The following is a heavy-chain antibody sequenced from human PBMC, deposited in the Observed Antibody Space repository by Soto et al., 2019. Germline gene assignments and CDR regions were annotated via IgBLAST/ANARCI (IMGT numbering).Heavy chain of an antibody. CDR3: ASARIAVAGDAFDI. J-gene: IGHJ3*02. CDR1: GFTFSSCE. D-gene: IGHD6-19*01. Sequence: PGGSLRLSCAASGFTFSSCEMNWVRQAPGKGLEWVSYISSSGSTIYYADSVKGRFTISRDNAKNSLYLQMNSLRAEDTAVYYCASARIAVAGDAFDIWGQGTMVTVSS. CDR2: ISSSGSTI. V-gene: IGHV3-48*03.